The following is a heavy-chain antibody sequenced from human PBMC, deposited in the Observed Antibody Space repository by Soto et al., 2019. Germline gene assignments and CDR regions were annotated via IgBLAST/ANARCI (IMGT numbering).Heavy chain of an antibody. V-gene: IGHV3-74*01. Sequence: PGGSLRLSCAASGFTFSMYWMHWVRQVPGKGPEWVSRINDDGSSTNYADSVKGRFTISRDNAKNTLYLQMNDLRAEDTAVYYCTRGPRSTSTGTGAFWGQGTLVNVSS. CDR3: TRGPRSTSTGTGAF. D-gene: IGHD1-1*01. J-gene: IGHJ4*02. CDR1: GFTFSMYW. CDR2: INDDGSST.